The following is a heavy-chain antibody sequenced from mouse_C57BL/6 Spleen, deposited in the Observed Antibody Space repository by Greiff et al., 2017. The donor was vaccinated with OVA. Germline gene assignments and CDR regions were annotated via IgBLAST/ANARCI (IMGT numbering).Heavy chain of an antibody. J-gene: IGHJ1*03. Sequence: EVKLQESGPELVKPGASVKIPCKASGYTFTDYNMDWVKQSHGKSLEWIGDINPNNGGTIYNQKFKGKATLTVDKSSSTAYMELRSLTSEDTAVYYCARSITTVVARYFDVWGTGTTVTVSS. CDR2: INPNNGGT. CDR3: ARSITTVVARYFDV. D-gene: IGHD1-1*01. CDR1: GYTFTDYN. V-gene: IGHV1-18*01.